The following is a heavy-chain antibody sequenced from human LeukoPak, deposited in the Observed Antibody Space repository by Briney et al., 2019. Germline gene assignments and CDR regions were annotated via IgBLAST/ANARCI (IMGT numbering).Heavy chain of an antibody. Sequence: PGGSLRLSCAASGFTFSSYGMHWVRQAPDKGLEWVAVISYDGSNKYYADSVKGRFTISRDNSKNTLYLQMNSLRAEDTAVYYCAKVDSSGYHDGDDAFDIWGQGTMVTVSS. V-gene: IGHV3-30*18. D-gene: IGHD3-22*01. J-gene: IGHJ3*02. CDR3: AKVDSSGYHDGDDAFDI. CDR2: ISYDGSNK. CDR1: GFTFSSYG.